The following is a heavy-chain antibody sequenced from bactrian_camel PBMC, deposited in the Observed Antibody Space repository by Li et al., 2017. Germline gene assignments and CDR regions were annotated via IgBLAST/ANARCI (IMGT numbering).Heavy chain of an antibody. CDR1: GFTFSSYG. CDR2: IYSDGTNT. V-gene: IGHV3S7*01. Sequence: HVQLVESGGGLVQPGGSLRLSCVASGFTFSSYGMSWVRQAPGKGLEWVSGIYSDGTNTFYTDSVKGRFSITHDKAKNTLFLEMRSLKEDDSATYICAAEMFGGCRLEGGWGYYGQGTQVTVS. J-gene: IGHJ4*01. D-gene: IGHD2*01.